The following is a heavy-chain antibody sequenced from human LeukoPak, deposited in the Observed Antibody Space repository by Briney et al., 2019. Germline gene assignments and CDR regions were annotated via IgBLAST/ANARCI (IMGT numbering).Heavy chain of an antibody. CDR2: ISSSSSYI. CDR1: GFTFSSYS. V-gene: IGHV3-21*01. CDR3: ARGGADYGFDY. J-gene: IGHJ4*02. Sequence: GGSLRLSCAASGFTFSSYSMNWVRQAPGKGLEWVSSISSSSSYIYHADSVKGRFTISRDNAKNSLYLQMNSLRAEDTAVYYCARGGADYGFDYWGQGTLVTVSS. D-gene: IGHD4-17*01.